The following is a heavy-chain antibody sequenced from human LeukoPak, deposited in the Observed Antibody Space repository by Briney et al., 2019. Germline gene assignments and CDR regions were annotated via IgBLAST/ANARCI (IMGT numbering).Heavy chain of an antibody. CDR3: ARDRRGYYQSGLVYYYYGMDV. D-gene: IGHD2-15*01. CDR1: RFQFSSYA. CDR2: ISSSSSYI. J-gene: IGHJ6*02. V-gene: IGHV3-21*01. Sequence: NPGGSLRLSCVASRFQFSSYAMSWVRQAPGKGLEWVSSISSSSSYIYYADSVKGRFTISRDNAKNSLYLQMNSLRAEDTAVYYCARDRRGYYQSGLVYYYYGMDVWGQGTTVTVSS.